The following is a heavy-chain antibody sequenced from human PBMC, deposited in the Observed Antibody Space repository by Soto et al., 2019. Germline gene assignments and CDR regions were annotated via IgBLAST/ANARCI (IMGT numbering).Heavy chain of an antibody. D-gene: IGHD3-16*02. V-gene: IGHV1-2*02. J-gene: IGHJ6*02. CDR3: ARDYVWGSYRYCMDV. Sequence: QVQLVQSGAEVKKPGASVKVSCKASGYTFTGYYMHWVRQAPGQGLEWMGWINPNSGGTNYAQKFQGRVTMTRDTSISTAYMELSRLRSDDTAVYYCARDYVWGSYRYCMDVWGQGTTVTVSS. CDR2: INPNSGGT. CDR1: GYTFTGYY.